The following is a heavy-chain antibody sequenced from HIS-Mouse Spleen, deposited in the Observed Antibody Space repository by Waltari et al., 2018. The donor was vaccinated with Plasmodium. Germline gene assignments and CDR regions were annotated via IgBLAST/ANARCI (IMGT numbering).Heavy chain of an antibody. CDR2: INPSGGST. V-gene: IGHV1-46*03. J-gene: IGHJ2*01. Sequence: QVQLVQSGAEVKKPGASVKVSCKASGYTFTSYYMHWVRKAPGQGLEWMGIINPSGGSTSYAQKFQGRVTMTRDTSTSTVYMELSSLRSEDTAVYYCARTAVPYWYFDLWGRGTLVTVSS. CDR1: GYTFTSYY. CDR3: ARTAVPYWYFDL.